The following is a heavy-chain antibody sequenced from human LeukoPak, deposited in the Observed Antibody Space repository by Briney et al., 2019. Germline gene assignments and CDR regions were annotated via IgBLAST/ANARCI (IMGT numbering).Heavy chain of an antibody. CDR3: ATGVDTAMVRHPYMDV. Sequence: ASVKVSCKASGYTLTELSMHWVRQAPGKGLEWMGGFDPEDGETIYAQKFQGRVTMTEDTSTDSAYMELSSLRSEDTAVYYCATGVDTAMVRHPYMDVWGKGTTVTVSS. CDR2: FDPEDGET. J-gene: IGHJ6*03. V-gene: IGHV1-24*01. D-gene: IGHD5-18*01. CDR1: GYTLTELS.